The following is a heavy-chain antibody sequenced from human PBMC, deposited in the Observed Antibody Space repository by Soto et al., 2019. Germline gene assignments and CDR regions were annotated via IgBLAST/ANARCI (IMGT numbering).Heavy chain of an antibody. V-gene: IGHV3-30*18. J-gene: IGHJ6*02. CDR3: AKDRGQDYYYYYGMDV. CDR1: GFTFSSYG. Sequence: GGSLRLSCAASGFTFSSYGMHWVRQAPGKGLEWVAVISYDGSNKYYADSVKGRFTISRGNSKNTLYLQMNSLRAEDTAVYYCAKDRGQDYYYYYGMDVWGQGTTVTVSS. D-gene: IGHD3-10*01. CDR2: ISYDGSNK.